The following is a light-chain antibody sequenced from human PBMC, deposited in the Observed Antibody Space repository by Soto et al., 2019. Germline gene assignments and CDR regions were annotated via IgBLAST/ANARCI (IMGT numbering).Light chain of an antibody. CDR2: KAS. J-gene: IGKJ1*01. CDR1: QSIDTW. CDR3: QQYNSYRP. V-gene: IGKV1-5*03. Sequence: DKQMSQSPSTLSASVGDRVTITCRASQSIDTWLAWHQQKPGQVPKLLISKASSLESGVPSRFSGSGSGTEFTLTISSLQPDDSATYYCQQYNSYRPFGQGTK.